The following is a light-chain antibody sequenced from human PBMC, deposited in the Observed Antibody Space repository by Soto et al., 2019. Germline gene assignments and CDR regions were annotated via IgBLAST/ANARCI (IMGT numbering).Light chain of an antibody. CDR3: QQYSTYTPRT. V-gene: IGKV1-5*03. J-gene: IGKJ1*01. Sequence: DIQMTQSPPTLSASVGDRVTITCRASQSISSWLAWYQQKPGKAPKLLIYKASSLESGVPSRFSGSGSGTEFTLTISSLQPDDFATYYCQQYSTYTPRTFGQGTKVDIK. CDR1: QSISSW. CDR2: KAS.